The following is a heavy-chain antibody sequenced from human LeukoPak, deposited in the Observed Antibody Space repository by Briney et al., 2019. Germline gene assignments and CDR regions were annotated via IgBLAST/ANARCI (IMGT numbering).Heavy chain of an antibody. Sequence: PSETLSLTCTVSGGAISSYYWSWIRQSPGKGLEWIGYIYYSGSTNSNPSLKSRVTISVDTSKNQFSLKLSSVTAADTAVYYCARGRRYDYVWGSYRLPQPWFDYWGQGTLVTVSS. D-gene: IGHD3-16*02. J-gene: IGHJ4*02. CDR1: GGAISSYY. CDR3: ARGRRYDYVWGSYRLPQPWFDY. CDR2: IYYSGST. V-gene: IGHV4-59*01.